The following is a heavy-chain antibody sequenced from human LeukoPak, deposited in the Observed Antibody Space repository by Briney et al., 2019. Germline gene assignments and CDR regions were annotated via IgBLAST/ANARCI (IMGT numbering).Heavy chain of an antibody. CDR1: GYTFTSYW. Sequence: GESLKISCKGSGYTFTSYWIGWVRQMPGKGLEWMGIIYPGDSDIRYSPSFQGQVTISADKSIKTAYLQWSSLKASDTAMYYCARASDSHLDYWGQGTLVTVSS. D-gene: IGHD3-22*01. V-gene: IGHV5-51*01. J-gene: IGHJ4*02. CDR3: ARASDSHLDY. CDR2: IYPGDSDI.